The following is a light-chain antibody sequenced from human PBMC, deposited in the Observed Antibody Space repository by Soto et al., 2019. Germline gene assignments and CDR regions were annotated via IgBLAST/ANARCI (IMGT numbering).Light chain of an antibody. J-gene: IGKJ1*01. CDR1: QTVTKSC. Sequence: ELTQATSALSMSPPDSATLYCTSSQTVTKSCLAWYQQKPGKAPRLLIFGTSSRATGVPDRFSGSGSGTDCTLTISSLQPDDVAAYYCQHYDSYSWTFGHGTKVDIK. V-gene: IGKV3-20*01. CDR2: GTS. CDR3: QHYDSYSWT.